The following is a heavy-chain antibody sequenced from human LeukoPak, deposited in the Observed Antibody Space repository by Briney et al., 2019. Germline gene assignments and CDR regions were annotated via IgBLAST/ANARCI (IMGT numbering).Heavy chain of an antibody. Sequence: GGSLRLSCAASGFPFSTYWIHWVRQVPGKGLVWAARIKDGGTTTDYADSVKGRFTISRDDAKNTLYLHMNSLRVEDTAVYYCTTIRPGYWGQGTLVTVSP. J-gene: IGHJ4*02. V-gene: IGHV3-74*01. CDR3: TTIRPGY. CDR1: GFPFSTYW. D-gene: IGHD1-26*01. CDR2: IKDGGTTT.